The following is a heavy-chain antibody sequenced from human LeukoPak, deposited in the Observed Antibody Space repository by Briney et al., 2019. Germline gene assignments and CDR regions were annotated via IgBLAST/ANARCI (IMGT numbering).Heavy chain of an antibody. D-gene: IGHD6-6*01. J-gene: IGHJ4*02. V-gene: IGHV4-59*01. CDR3: ARLTRLSTSPDRYYLDY. CDR1: GGSISSYY. CDR2: ISYSGST. Sequence: PSETLSLTCTVSGGSISSYYWSWIRQAPGKGLEWIGYISYSGSTSYNPALKSRVTILVDTSKNQFSLRLSSVTAADTAVYYCARLTRLSTSPDRYYLDYWGQGTLVTVSS.